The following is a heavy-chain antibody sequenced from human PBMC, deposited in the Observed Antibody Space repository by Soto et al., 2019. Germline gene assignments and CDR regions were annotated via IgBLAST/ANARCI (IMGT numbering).Heavy chain of an antibody. Sequence: GASVKVSCKASGYTFTGYYMHWVRQAPGQGLEWMGWINPNSGGTNYAQKFQGWVTMTRDTSISTAYMELGRLRSDDTAVYYCARGSGGHYDFWSGYYTRYYFDYWGQGTLVTVSS. J-gene: IGHJ4*02. CDR3: ARGSGGHYDFWSGYYTRYYFDY. CDR1: GYTFTGYY. D-gene: IGHD3-3*01. V-gene: IGHV1-2*04. CDR2: INPNSGGT.